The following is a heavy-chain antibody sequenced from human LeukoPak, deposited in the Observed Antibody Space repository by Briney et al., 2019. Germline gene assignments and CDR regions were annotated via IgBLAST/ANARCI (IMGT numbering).Heavy chain of an antibody. D-gene: IGHD6-13*01. Sequence: GRSLRLSCAASGFTFSSYGMHWVRQAPGKGLEWVAVISYDGSNKYYADSVKGRFTISRDNSKNTLYLQMNSLRAEDTAVYYCAKDSAAGPGIGVTSRGYYGMDVWGQGTTVTVSS. CDR2: ISYDGSNK. CDR3: AKDSAAGPGIGVTSRGYYGMDV. V-gene: IGHV3-30*18. J-gene: IGHJ6*02. CDR1: GFTFSSYG.